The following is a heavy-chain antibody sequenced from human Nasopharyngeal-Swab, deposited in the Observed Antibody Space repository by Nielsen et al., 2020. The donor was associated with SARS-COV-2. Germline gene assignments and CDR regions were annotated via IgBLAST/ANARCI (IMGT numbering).Heavy chain of an antibody. Sequence: WIRQPPGKGLEWIGEINVSGSTNYNPSLKSRVTISVGTSKNQFSLKLRSVTAADTAVYYCARGDKRKAPRDYSYYYYMDVWGKGTTVTVSS. D-gene: IGHD2-21*01. J-gene: IGHJ6*03. CDR2: INVSGST. V-gene: IGHV4-34*01. CDR3: ARGDKRKAPRDYSYYYYMDV.